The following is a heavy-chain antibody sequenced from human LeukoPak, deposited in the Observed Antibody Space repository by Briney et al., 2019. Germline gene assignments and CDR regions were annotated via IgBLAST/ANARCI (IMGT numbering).Heavy chain of an antibody. V-gene: IGHV1-18*01. J-gene: IGHJ3*02. Sequence: ASVKVSCKASGYTFTSYGISWVRQAPGQGLEWMGWISAYNGNTNYAQKLQGRVTMTTDTSTSTAYMELSSLRSDDTAVYYCARDRSSGWYAPNAFDIWGQGTRVSVSS. D-gene: IGHD6-19*01. CDR1: GYTFTSYG. CDR2: ISAYNGNT. CDR3: ARDRSSGWYAPNAFDI.